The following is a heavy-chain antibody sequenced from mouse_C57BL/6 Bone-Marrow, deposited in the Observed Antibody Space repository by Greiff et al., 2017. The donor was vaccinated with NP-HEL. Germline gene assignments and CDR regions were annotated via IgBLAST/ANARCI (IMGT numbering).Heavy chain of an antibody. CDR3: TRDYGSSYWYFDV. CDR1: GYTFTSYW. D-gene: IGHD1-1*01. Sequence: VQLQQSGTVLARPGASVKMSCKTSGYTFTSYWMHWVKQRPGQGLEWIGAIYPGNSDTSYNQKFKGKAKLTAVTSASTAYMELSSLTNEDSAVYYYTRDYGSSYWYFDVWGTGTTVTVSS. CDR2: IYPGNSDT. J-gene: IGHJ1*03. V-gene: IGHV1-5*01.